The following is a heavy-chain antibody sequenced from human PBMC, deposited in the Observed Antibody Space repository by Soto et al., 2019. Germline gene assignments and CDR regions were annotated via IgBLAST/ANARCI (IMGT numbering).Heavy chain of an antibody. CDR3: ARRAITMILEEYYFDY. V-gene: IGHV3-30*03. Sequence: QVQLVESGGGVVQPGRSLRLSCAASGFTFSNYAMHWVRQAPGKGLEWVAVISYDGTNKYYADSVKGRFTISRDSSKSTLYLQMTSLRADDTAAYYCARRAITMILEEYYFDYWGQGTLVTVSS. CDR2: ISYDGTNK. J-gene: IGHJ4*02. D-gene: IGHD3-22*01. CDR1: GFTFSNYA.